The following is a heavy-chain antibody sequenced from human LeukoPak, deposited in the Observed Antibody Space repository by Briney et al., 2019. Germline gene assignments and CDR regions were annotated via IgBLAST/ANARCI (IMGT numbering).Heavy chain of an antibody. Sequence: RGASLLISCQGSGSTFTNYWISWVRRLPGKGLEWMGRIDPTDSYTNYSPSFQGHVSISADRSISTAYLQWSSLKASDTAIYYCARRGAYDAFDYWGQGTLVTVSS. D-gene: IGHD5-12*01. J-gene: IGHJ4*02. CDR1: GSTFTNYW. CDR3: ARRGAYDAFDY. V-gene: IGHV5-10-1*01. CDR2: IDPTDSYT.